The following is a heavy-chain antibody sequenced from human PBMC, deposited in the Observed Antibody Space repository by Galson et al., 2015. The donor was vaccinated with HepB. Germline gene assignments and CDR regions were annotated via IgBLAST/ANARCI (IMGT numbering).Heavy chain of an antibody. J-gene: IGHJ4*02. CDR2: IYPRDSDT. CDR1: GYSFSGHW. Sequence: QSGAEVKKPGESLKISCKGSGYSFSGHWIGWVRQMPGKGLEWMGIIYPRDSDTRYSPSFQGQVTISADKSISTTYLQWTSLKASDTAVYYCARHPGSIVPLRYNTAWLLDYWGQGTLVTVSS. V-gene: IGHV5-51*01. CDR3: ARHPGSIVPLRYNTAWLLDY. D-gene: IGHD3-10*01.